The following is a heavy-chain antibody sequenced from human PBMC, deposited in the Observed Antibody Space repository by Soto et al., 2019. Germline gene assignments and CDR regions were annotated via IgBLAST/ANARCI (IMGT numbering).Heavy chain of an antibody. J-gene: IGHJ4*02. Sequence: QVQLVESGGGVVQLGRSWRLSCEAPGFPFRSMAMPWVARAPGKGLGGVAVISSDGSNKYYADSVKGRFTISRDNSKNTLYLQMNSLRAEDTAVYYCASRYCSGGSCYSLLGANFDYWGQGTLVTVSS. CDR2: ISSDGSNK. CDR1: GFPFRSMA. D-gene: IGHD2-15*01. V-gene: IGHV3-30-3*01. CDR3: ASRYCSGGSCYSLLGANFDY.